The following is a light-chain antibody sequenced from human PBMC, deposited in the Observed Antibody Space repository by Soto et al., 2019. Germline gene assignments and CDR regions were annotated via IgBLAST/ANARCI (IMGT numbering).Light chain of an antibody. CDR3: QQYANSPLT. Sequence: EIVLTQSPGTLSLSPGERATLSCRASQSVGNNFLAWYQQKPGQTPRLLVYGASSRATGIPDRFSGSGSGTDFTLTINRLEPEDFAVYYCQQYANSPLTFGGGTKVEI. J-gene: IGKJ4*01. CDR1: QSVGNNF. V-gene: IGKV3-20*01. CDR2: GAS.